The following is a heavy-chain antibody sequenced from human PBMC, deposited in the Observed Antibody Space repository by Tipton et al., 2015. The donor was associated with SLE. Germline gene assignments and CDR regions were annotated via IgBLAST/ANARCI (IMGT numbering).Heavy chain of an antibody. J-gene: IGHJ3*01. CDR3: AKAQGVIVPNDAFDF. CDR2: IGGSGDST. V-gene: IGHV3-23*01. CDR1: GFTFNNYA. D-gene: IGHD2/OR15-2a*01. Sequence: SLRLSCTASGFTFNNYAMNWVRQAPGKGLEWVSGIGGSGDSTYSGDSVKGRFTISRDNSKKTLYLQMNSLRVEDTAIYYCAKAQGVIVPNDAFDFGGQGTMVTVSS.